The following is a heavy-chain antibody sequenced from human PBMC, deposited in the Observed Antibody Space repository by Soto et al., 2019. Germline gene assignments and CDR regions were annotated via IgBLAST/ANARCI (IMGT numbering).Heavy chain of an antibody. Sequence: SETLSLTCAVSGVTISTYYWSWIRQPPGKGLEWIGYNYHSGTTNYNPSLKSRVNISVDTSKNQFSLRLTSVTAADTAIYYCVREAYIGYGHAIDHWGQGILVTASS. CDR2: NYHSGTT. CDR1: GVTISTYY. V-gene: IGHV4-59*01. CDR3: VREAYIGYGHAIDH. J-gene: IGHJ4*02. D-gene: IGHD5-12*01.